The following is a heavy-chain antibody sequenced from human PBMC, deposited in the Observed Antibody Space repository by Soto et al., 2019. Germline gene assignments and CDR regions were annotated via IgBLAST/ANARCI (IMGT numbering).Heavy chain of an antibody. CDR3: ATSMRHTLNP. J-gene: IGHJ5*02. Sequence: EVQVVESGGGLVQPGGSLRLSCAASGFTFSSHWMTWVRQVPGKGLEWVANINQDGSDQYYVDSVKGRFTISGDNAKNSLCLHMNSLRVEDTAVYYCATSMRHTLNPWGQGTLVTVSS. D-gene: IGHD2-8*01. CDR2: INQDGSDQ. CDR1: GFTFSSHW. V-gene: IGHV3-7*01.